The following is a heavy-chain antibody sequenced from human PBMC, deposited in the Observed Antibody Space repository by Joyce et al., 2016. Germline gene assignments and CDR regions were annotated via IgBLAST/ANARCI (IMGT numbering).Heavy chain of an antibody. CDR1: GFTFSSYS. D-gene: IGHD3-10*01. J-gene: IGHJ4*02. Sequence: EVQLVESGGGLVKPGGSLRLSCAASGFTFSSYSRNWVRQDPGKWLEWGSSSRRSSSYIYYADSVKGRITIARDNAKNSLYLQMNSLRVEDTAVYYCARELTKNYGSGSYYQSYYFDYWGQGTLVTVSS. CDR2: SRRSSSYI. CDR3: ARELTKNYGSGSYYQSYYFDY. V-gene: IGHV3-21*01.